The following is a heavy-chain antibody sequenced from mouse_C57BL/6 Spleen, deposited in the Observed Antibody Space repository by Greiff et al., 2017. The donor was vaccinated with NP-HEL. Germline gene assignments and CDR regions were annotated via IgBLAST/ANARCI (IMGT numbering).Heavy chain of an antibody. CDR2: IDPNSGGT. J-gene: IGHJ2*01. CDR3: AREGTTVVAHFDY. Sequence: QVQLKESGAELVKPGASVKLSCKASGYTFTSYWMHWVKQRPGRGLEWIGRIDPNSGGTKYNEKFKSKATLTVGKPSSTAYMQLSSLTSEDSAVYYCAREGTTVVAHFDYWGQGTTLTVSS. CDR1: GYTFTSYW. D-gene: IGHD1-1*01. V-gene: IGHV1-72*01.